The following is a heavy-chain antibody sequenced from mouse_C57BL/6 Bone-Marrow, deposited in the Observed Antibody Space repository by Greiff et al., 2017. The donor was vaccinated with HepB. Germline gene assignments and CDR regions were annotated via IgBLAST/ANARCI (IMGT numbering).Heavy chain of an antibody. Sequence: EVKLMESGGDLVKPGGSMKLSCAASGFTFSSYGMSWVRQTPDKRLEWVATISSSGSYTYYPDSVKGRFTISRDNAKNTLYLQMSSLKSEDTAMYSGELGTVGGRWYFDFWGTGKRVTVTS. V-gene: IGHV5-6*01. J-gene: IGHJ1*03. D-gene: IGHD2-14*01. CDR2: ISSSGSYT. CDR1: GFTFSSYG. CDR3: ELGTVGGRWYFDF.